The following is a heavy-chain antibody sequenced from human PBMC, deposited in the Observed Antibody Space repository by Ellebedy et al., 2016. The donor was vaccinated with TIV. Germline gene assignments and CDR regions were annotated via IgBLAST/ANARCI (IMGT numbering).Heavy chain of an antibody. J-gene: IGHJ3*02. Sequence: ASVKVSCKASGYTFASYGITWVRQAPGQGLEWMGRIDAYNGKTNYAEKLQGRVFMTTDTSTSTVYMELSSLRSEDTAVYYCASSLGRLDAFDIWGQGTMVTVSS. V-gene: IGHV1-18*01. CDR1: GYTFASYG. CDR3: ASSLGRLDAFDI. CDR2: IDAYNGKT.